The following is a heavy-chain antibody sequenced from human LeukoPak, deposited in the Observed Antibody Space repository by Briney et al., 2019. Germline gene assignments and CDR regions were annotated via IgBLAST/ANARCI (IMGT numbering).Heavy chain of an antibody. CDR1: GGSFSGYY. D-gene: IGHD3-3*01. V-gene: IGHV4-34*01. Sequence: SETLSLTCAVYGGSFSGYYWSWIRQPPGKGLEWIGEINHSGSTNYNPSLKGRVTISVDTSKNQFSLKLSSVTAADTAVYYCARGGPYYDFWSGYTKAWFDPWGQGTLVTVSS. CDR2: INHSGST. CDR3: ARGGPYYDFWSGYTKAWFDP. J-gene: IGHJ5*02.